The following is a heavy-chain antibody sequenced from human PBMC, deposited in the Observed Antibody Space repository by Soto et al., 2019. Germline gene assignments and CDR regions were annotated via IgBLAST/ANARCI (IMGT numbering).Heavy chain of an antibody. Sequence: QVQLVESGGGVVQSGTSLRLSCAASGFPFSSYGMHWVRQAPGKGLEWVAQISYDGSNKFYADSVKGRFTISRDNSKNTLYLQMSSLRADDTAVYYCAGGQYYFDYCGQGTVVSVSS. CDR2: ISYDGSNK. CDR1: GFPFSSYG. CDR3: AGGQYYFDY. D-gene: IGHD2-15*01. J-gene: IGHJ4*02. V-gene: IGHV3-30*03.